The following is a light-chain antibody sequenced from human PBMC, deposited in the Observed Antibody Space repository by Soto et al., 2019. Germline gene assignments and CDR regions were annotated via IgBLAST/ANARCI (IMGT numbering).Light chain of an antibody. CDR2: EVH. CDR1: TSDVGGYNS. CDR3: SSYTTSSTRVV. Sequence: QSALTQPASVSGSPGQSIIISCTGTTSDVGGYNSVSWYQQHPDKAPKLMIYEVHNRPSGVSNRFSGSKSGNTASLTISGLQAEDEADYYCSSYTTSSTRVVFGRGTKLTVL. J-gene: IGLJ2*01. V-gene: IGLV2-14*01.